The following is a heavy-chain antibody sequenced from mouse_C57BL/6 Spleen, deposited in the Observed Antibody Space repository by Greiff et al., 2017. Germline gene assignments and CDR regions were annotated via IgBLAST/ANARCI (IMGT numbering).Heavy chain of an antibody. CDR2: IDPSDSYT. CDR3: ARYPIYYYGSSPHWYFDV. Sequence: VQLQQPGAELVKPGASVKLSCKASGYTFTSYWMQWVKQRPGQGLEWIGEIDPSDSYTNYNQKFKGKATLTVDTSSSTAYMQLSSLTSEDSAVYYCARYPIYYYGSSPHWYFDVWGTGTTVTVSS. CDR1: GYTFTSYW. J-gene: IGHJ1*03. V-gene: IGHV1-50*01. D-gene: IGHD1-1*01.